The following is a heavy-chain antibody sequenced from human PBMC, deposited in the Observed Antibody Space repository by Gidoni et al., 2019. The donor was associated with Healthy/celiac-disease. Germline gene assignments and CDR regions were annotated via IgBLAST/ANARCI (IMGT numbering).Heavy chain of an antibody. CDR2: FDPEDGET. Sequence: QVQLVQSGAEVKKPGASVKVSCKVSGYTLTELSMHWVRQAPGKGLEWMGGFDPEDGETIYAQKFQGRVTMTEDTSTDTAYMELSSLRSEDTAVYYCATGVGTMVRGVIIPYYYYGMDVWGQGTTVTVSS. CDR3: ATGVGTMVRGVIIPYYYYGMDV. J-gene: IGHJ6*02. V-gene: IGHV1-24*01. D-gene: IGHD3-10*01. CDR1: GYTLTELS.